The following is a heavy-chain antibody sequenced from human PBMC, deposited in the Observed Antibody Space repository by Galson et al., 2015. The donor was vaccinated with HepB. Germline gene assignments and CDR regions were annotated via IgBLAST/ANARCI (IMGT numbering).Heavy chain of an antibody. J-gene: IGHJ5*02. D-gene: IGHD4-17*01. CDR2: IIGSGGST. V-gene: IGHV3-23*01. CDR1: GFTFRNYV. CDR3: AKMGSYGDYDFDP. Sequence: SLRLSCAVSGFTFRNYVMTRVRQAPGKGLEWVSSIIGSGGSTFYADSVKGRFTISRDNSKNTLFLQMNGLRVEDTAVYYCAKMGSYGDYDFDPWGQGTLVTVSS.